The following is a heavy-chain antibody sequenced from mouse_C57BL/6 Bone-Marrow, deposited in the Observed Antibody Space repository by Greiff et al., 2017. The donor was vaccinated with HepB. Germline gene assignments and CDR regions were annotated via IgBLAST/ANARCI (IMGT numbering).Heavy chain of an antibody. CDR1: GFTFTDYY. Sequence: VQLQQSGGGLVQPGGSLSLSCAASGFTFTDYYMSWVRQPPGKALEWLGFIRNKANGYTTEYSASVKGRFTISRDNSQSILYLQMNALRAEDSATYYCARGLITTPPMDYWGQGTSVTVSS. V-gene: IGHV7-3*01. D-gene: IGHD1-1*01. CDR3: ARGLITTPPMDY. J-gene: IGHJ4*01. CDR2: IRNKANGYTT.